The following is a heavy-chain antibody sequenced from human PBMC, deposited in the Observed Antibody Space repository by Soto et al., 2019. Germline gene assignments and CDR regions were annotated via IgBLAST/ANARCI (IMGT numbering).Heavy chain of an antibody. CDR2: IIHSEST. CDR3: ARQRPTDGGWEFANYYGMDV. Sequence: SETLSLTCAVYGGSFSAYYWSWVRQPPGKGLEWIGEIIHSESTKYNPSLKSRVTISVDTSKTQFSLKLSSVTAADTAVYYCARQRPTDGGWEFANYYGMDVWGQGTAVTVSS. D-gene: IGHD1-26*01. J-gene: IGHJ6*02. CDR1: GGSFSAYY. V-gene: IGHV4-34*12.